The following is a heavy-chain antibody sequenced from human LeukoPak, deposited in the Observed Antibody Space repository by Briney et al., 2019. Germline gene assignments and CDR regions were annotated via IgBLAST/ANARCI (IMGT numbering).Heavy chain of an antibody. D-gene: IGHD4-17*01. CDR1: GFTFSSYG. CDR2: ISYDGSNK. Sequence: GGSLRLSCAASGFTFSSYGMHWVRQAPGKGLEWVAVISYDGSNKYYADSVKGRFTISRDNAKNSLYLQMDGLRAEDTAVYYCARYVYGDYEDYFYYMDVWGKGTAVSVSS. V-gene: IGHV3-30*03. CDR3: ARYVYGDYEDYFYYMDV. J-gene: IGHJ6*03.